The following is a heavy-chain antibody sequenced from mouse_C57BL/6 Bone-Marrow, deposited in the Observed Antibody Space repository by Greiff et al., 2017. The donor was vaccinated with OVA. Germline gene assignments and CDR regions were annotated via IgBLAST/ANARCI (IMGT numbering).Heavy chain of an antibody. Sequence: QVQLQQSGAELVKPGASVKLSCKASGYTFTSYWMHWVKQRPGQGLEWIGMIYPNSGSTNYNEKFKSKATLTVDKSSSTAYMQLSSLTSEDSAVYYCAICLPEGYYAVDYWGQGTTLTVSS. D-gene: IGHD6-1*01. J-gene: IGHJ4*01. V-gene: IGHV1-64*01. CDR1: GYTFTSYW. CDR2: IYPNSGST. CDR3: AICLPEGYYAVDY.